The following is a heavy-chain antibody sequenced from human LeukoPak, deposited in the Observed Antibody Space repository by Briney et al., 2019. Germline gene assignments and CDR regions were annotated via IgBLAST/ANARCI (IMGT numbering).Heavy chain of an antibody. CDR1: GYTFTSYG. Sequence: GASVTVSCKGSGYTFTSYGISWVRQAPGQGLEWMGWINTYNVNTNYAQKLQGRVTMTTDTSTSTAYMELRSLRSDDTAVYYCARSEYGDYGWFDYWGQGTLVTASS. CDR2: INTYNVNT. D-gene: IGHD4-17*01. CDR3: ARSEYGDYGWFDY. J-gene: IGHJ4*02. V-gene: IGHV1-18*01.